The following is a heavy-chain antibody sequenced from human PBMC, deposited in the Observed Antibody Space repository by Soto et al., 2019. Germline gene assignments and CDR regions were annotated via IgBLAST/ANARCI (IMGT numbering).Heavy chain of an antibody. CDR3: ASTTIFGVVIGPGYYYGMDV. CDR2: INGNGRST. J-gene: IGHJ6*01. CDR1: GFTFSKYW. Sequence: GGSVRPSFAAPGFTFSKYWMHWVRQAPLNVLVRFSRINGNGRSTSYADSAKGRFTISRDNAKNTLYLQLNSLRAEDTAVYYCASTTIFGVVIGPGYYYGMDVWGQGTTVTVSS. V-gene: IGHV3-74*01. D-gene: IGHD3-3*01.